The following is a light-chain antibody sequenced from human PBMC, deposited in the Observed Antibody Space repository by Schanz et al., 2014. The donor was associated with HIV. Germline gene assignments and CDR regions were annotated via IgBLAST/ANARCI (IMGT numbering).Light chain of an antibody. CDR1: TSNIGDNP. CDR3: AVCDDSLNGRI. Sequence: QSVLAQPPSASGTPGQRVTISCAGSTSNIGDNPVNWYQHVPGPAPKLLIYSDNQRPSEVTDRFSASKSGTSASLAISGLQSEDEADYYCAVCDDSLNGRIFGGGTKLTVL. J-gene: IGLJ2*01. CDR2: SDN. V-gene: IGLV1-44*01.